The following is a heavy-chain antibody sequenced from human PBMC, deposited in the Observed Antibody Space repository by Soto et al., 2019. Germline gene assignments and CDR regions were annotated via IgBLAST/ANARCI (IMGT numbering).Heavy chain of an antibody. CDR3: ARDRARWDYDSSGYYGY. Sequence: PGGSLRLSCAASGFTFSSYTMNWVRQAPGKGLEWVSSISSSSSYIYSADSVKGRFTISRDNAKNSLYLQMNSLRAEDTAVYYCARDRARWDYDSSGYYGYWGQGTLVTVSS. CDR2: ISSSSSYI. CDR1: GFTFSSYT. J-gene: IGHJ4*02. D-gene: IGHD3-22*01. V-gene: IGHV3-21*01.